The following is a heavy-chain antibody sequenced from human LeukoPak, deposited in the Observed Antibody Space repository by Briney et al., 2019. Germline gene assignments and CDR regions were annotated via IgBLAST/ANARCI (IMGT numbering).Heavy chain of an antibody. CDR2: IYYSGST. CDR1: GFTFSSYA. Sequence: GSLRLSCAASGFTFSSYAMSWIRQPPGKGLEWIGYIYYSGSTNYNPSLKSRVTISVDTSKNQFSLKLSSVTAADTAVYYCARGTGTLDYWGQGTLVTVSS. J-gene: IGHJ4*02. D-gene: IGHD1-1*01. CDR3: ARGTGTLDY. V-gene: IGHV4-59*01.